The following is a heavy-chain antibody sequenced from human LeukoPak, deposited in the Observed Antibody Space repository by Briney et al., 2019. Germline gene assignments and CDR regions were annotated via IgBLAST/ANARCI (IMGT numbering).Heavy chain of an antibody. J-gene: IGHJ4*02. CDR1: GFTFSSYG. Sequence: GGSLRLSCAASGFTFSSYGMHWVRQAPGKGLEWVAVISYDGSNKYYADSVKGRFTISRDNSKNTLYLQMNSLRAEDTAVYHCAKDHYYYDSSGNVYFDYWGQGTLVTVSS. CDR2: ISYDGSNK. CDR3: AKDHYYYDSSGNVYFDY. D-gene: IGHD3-22*01. V-gene: IGHV3-30*18.